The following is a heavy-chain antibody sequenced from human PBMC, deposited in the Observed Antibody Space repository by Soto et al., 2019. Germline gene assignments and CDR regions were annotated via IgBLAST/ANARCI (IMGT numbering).Heavy chain of an antibody. CDR3: ARVNVTLDF. V-gene: IGHV4-39*01. CDR1: GGSINTYNLF. D-gene: IGHD2-21*02. CDR2: VHYSGNA. Sequence: SSETLSLTCTVSGGSINTYNLFWAWIRQPPGKGLEWIASVHYSGNAYYNPSLTTRVTISRDTSKNRVSLELRSVTAADTAVYYCARVNVTLDFWGQGTLVTVSS. J-gene: IGHJ4*02.